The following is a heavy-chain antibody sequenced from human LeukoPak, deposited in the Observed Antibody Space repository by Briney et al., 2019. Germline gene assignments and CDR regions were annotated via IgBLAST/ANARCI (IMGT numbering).Heavy chain of an antibody. V-gene: IGHV3-21*01. CDR2: ISSSGDYI. CDR3: AKGGGTWVHTSFDY. CDR1: GFAFRTYS. D-gene: IGHD1-26*01. J-gene: IGHJ4*02. Sequence: PGGSLRLSCAASGFAFRTYSMNWVRQAPGKGLEWVSSISSSGDYIYYADSVKGRFTISRDNAKNSLYLQMNSLRAEDTAVYYCAKGGGTWVHTSFDYWGQGTLVTVSS.